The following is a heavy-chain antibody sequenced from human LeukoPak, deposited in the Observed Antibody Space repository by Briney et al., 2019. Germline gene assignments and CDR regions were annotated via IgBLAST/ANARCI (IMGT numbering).Heavy chain of an antibody. CDR2: ISGGGVTT. Sequence: GGSLRLSCVGSGFTSIAYALTWARQAPGKGLEWVSGISGGGVTTYYADSVKGRFTISRDNSKNTLYLQMNSLGADDTAIYYCARNQQLGGHSYYYYGMDVWGQGTTVTVSS. D-gene: IGHD3-16*01. CDR3: ARNQQLGGHSYYYYGMDV. V-gene: IGHV3-23*01. J-gene: IGHJ6*02. CDR1: GFTSIAYA.